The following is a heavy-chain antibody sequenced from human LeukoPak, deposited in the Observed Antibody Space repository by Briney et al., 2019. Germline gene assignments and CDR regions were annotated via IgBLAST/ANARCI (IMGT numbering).Heavy chain of an antibody. CDR1: GFTFSSYA. J-gene: IGHJ4*02. CDR2: ISYDGSNK. V-gene: IGHV3-30*04. D-gene: IGHD1-26*01. CDR3: ARPPPWELLHFDY. Sequence: GGSLRLSCAASGFTFSSYAMHWVRQAPGKGLEWVAVISYDGSNKYYADSVKGRFTISRDNSKNTLYLLMNSLRAEDTAVYYCARPPPWELLHFDYWGQGTLVTVSS.